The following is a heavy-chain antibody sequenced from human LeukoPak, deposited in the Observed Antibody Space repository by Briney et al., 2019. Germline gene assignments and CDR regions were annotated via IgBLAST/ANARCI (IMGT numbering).Heavy chain of an antibody. D-gene: IGHD1-26*01. CDR3: RVVGPTNAFDY. Sequence: GRSLRLSCTGSGFTFGDYSMTWVRQAPGRGLEWLGFIRRKAHGGTTEYAASVKGRFTISRDDSKSIAYLQMNSLKTEDTALYYCRVVGPTNAFDYWGQGTLVTVSS. CDR2: IRRKAHGGTT. CDR1: GFTFGDYS. V-gene: IGHV3-49*04. J-gene: IGHJ4*02.